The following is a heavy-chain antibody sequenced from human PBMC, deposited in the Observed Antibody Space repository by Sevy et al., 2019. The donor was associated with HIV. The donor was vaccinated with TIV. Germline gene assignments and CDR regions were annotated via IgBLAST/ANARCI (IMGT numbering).Heavy chain of an antibody. J-gene: IGHJ6*02. V-gene: IGHV3-74*01. CDR2: INSHGTIT. Sequence: GGSLRLSCEASGFTFSDYWMTWVRQAPGKGLMWVSHINSHGTITNYADSVKGRFAISRDNAKNTVYLRMDSLRAEDTAFYYCARGQLLQFLEWPSYSLDVWGQGTTVTVSS. CDR3: ARGQLLQFLEWPSYSLDV. CDR1: GFTFSDYW. D-gene: IGHD3-3*01.